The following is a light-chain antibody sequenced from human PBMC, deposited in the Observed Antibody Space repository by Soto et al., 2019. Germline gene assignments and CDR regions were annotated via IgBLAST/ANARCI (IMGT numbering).Light chain of an antibody. CDR1: ASNIGADYA. J-gene: IGLJ2*01. V-gene: IGLV1-40*01. Sequence: QAVVTQPPSVSGAPGQRVTISCAGSASNIGADYAIHWYQQLPGTAPKLLIFGNNNRPSGVPDRFSGSKSDTSASLAITGLQADDEADYYCQSFDSRLNGVVFGGGTKLTVL. CDR3: QSFDSRLNGVV. CDR2: GNN.